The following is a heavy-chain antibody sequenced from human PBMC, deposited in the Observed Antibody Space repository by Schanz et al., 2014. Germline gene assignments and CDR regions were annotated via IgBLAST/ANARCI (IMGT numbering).Heavy chain of an antibody. CDR3: ARDHTTESYYSAGPPIDY. D-gene: IGHD1-26*01. J-gene: IGHJ4*02. CDR2: LSANGDST. CDR1: GFTLSNYA. V-gene: IGHV3-64*01. Sequence: EVQLVESGGGVVQPGGSLRLSCAASGFTLSNYAMHWVRQTPDKGLEWVSGLSANGDSTFYSSSVKGRFTISRDISKNTLYLQMGSLRAEDVAVYYCARDHTTESYYSAGPPIDYWGQGTLXTVSP.